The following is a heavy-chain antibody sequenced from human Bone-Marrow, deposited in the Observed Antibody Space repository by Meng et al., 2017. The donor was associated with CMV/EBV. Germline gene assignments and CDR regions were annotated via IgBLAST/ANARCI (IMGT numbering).Heavy chain of an antibody. Sequence: GGSLRLSCAASGFTFSSYAMSWVRQAPGKGLEWVSVIYSGGSSTYYADSVKGRFTISRDNSKNTLYLQMNSLRAEDTAVYYCARYVVVPAASAGVDYWGQGTLVTVSS. CDR1: GFTFSSYA. V-gene: IGHV3-23*03. CDR3: ARYVVVPAASAGVDY. J-gene: IGHJ4*02. CDR2: IYSGGSST. D-gene: IGHD2-2*01.